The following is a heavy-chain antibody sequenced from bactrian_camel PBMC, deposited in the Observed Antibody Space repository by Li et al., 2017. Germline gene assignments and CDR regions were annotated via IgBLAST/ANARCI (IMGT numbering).Heavy chain of an antibody. V-gene: IGHV3S40*01. CDR2: ISWCDDST. CDR1: GFSFSNYA. J-gene: IGHJ4*01. CDR3: ALSTYGGGSYGSDQWAYNY. Sequence: VQPVESGGGLVQPGGSLRLSCAASGFSFSNYAMTWVRQAPGKGLEWVSTISWCDDSTNYADSMKARFTISRDRAKKMVYLQMNSLKSEDTAVYYCALSTYGGGSYGSDQWAYNYWGQGTQVTVS. D-gene: IGHD5*01.